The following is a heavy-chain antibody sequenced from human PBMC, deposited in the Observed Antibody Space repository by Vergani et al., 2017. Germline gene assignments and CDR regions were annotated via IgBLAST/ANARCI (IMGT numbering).Heavy chain of an antibody. CDR1: GFTFSGYG. CDR2: ISFDESNK. CDR3: AKGYYYGSGTYGYFDY. J-gene: IGHJ4*02. V-gene: IGHV3-30*18. Sequence: QVQLLESGGGVVQPGRSLRLSCAASGFTFSGYGMHWVRQAPGKGLEWVAVISFDESNKYYADSVMGRFTISRDNSKNTLYLQMNSLRAEDTAVYFCAKGYYYGSGTYGYFDYWGQGTLVTVSS. D-gene: IGHD3-10*01.